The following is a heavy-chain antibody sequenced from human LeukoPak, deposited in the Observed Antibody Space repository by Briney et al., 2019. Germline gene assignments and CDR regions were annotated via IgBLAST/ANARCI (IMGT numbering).Heavy chain of an antibody. V-gene: IGHV3-74*01. CDR1: GFTFSSYW. J-gene: IGHJ4*02. CDR3: ARVRGGDTKDFDY. CDR2: INNDGRST. Sequence: GGALRLSCAASGFTFSSYWMHWVRQVPGKGLVGVAHINNDGRSTSYADSVKGRFTISRDNAKNTLYLQMNSLSDEDTAVYYCARVRGGDTKDFDYWGQGPLVTVSS. D-gene: IGHD2-8*01.